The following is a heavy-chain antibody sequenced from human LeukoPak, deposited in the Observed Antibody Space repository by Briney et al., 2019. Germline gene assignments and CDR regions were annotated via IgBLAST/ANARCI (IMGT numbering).Heavy chain of an antibody. CDR3: AKEVYSSGYYNY. V-gene: IGHV3-23*01. CDR1: GFTFSSYA. J-gene: IGHJ4*02. CDR2: ISGSGGST. Sequence: PGGSLRLSCAASGFTFSSYAMSWVRQAPGKELEWVSAISGSGGSTYYADSVKGRFTISRDNSKNTPYLQMNSLRAEDTAVYYCAKEVYSSGYYNYWGQGTLVTVSS. D-gene: IGHD3-22*01.